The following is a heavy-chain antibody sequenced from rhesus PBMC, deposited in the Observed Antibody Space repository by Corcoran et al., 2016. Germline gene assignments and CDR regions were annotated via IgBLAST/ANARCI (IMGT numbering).Heavy chain of an antibody. Sequence: QVQLQESGPAVVKPSETLSLTCAVSGGSISSSNWWSWIRQSPGKGLEWIVGIYGSGGSTEYNPSLKSRVTISIDTSKNQFSLKLSSVTAADTAVYYCARRALVYYFDYWGQGVLVTVSS. CDR2: IYGSGGST. D-gene: IGHD2-39*01. CDR3: ARRALVYYFDY. J-gene: IGHJ4*01. CDR1: GGSISSSNW. V-gene: IGHV4-93*02.